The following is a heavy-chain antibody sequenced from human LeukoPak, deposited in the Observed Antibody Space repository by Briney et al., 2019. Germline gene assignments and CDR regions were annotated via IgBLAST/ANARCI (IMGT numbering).Heavy chain of an antibody. CDR2: IIPVLGIA. CDR3: ARGVGGSYATLLARA. Sequence: ASVSVSCKASGDTFSIYAISWVPQAPGQGLEWMGRIIPVLGIANYAQKFQGRVTITADKSTSTAYMELSSLRSEDTAVYYCARGVGGSYATLLARAWGQGTLVTVSS. J-gene: IGHJ5*02. V-gene: IGHV1-69*04. D-gene: IGHD1-26*01. CDR1: GDTFSIYA.